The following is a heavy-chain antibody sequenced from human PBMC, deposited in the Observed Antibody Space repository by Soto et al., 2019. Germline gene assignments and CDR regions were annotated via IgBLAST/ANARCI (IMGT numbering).Heavy chain of an antibody. CDR3: ARLVCAAGNYGMDV. D-gene: IGHD6-13*01. J-gene: IGHJ6*02. V-gene: IGHV4-39*01. CDR2: IYYSGST. Sequence: QLQLQESGPGLVKPSETLSLTCTVSGGSISSSSYYWGWIRPPPGKGLEWIGSIYYSGSTYYNPSLKSRVTISVDTSKNQFSLKLSSVTAADTAVYYCARLVCAAGNYGMDVWGQGTTVTVSS. CDR1: GGSISSSSYY.